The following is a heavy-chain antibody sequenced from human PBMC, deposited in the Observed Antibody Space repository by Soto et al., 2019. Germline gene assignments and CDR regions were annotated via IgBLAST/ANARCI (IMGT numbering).Heavy chain of an antibody. CDR2: IYYSGST. D-gene: IGHD3-10*01. CDR1: GGSISSYY. J-gene: IGHJ6*02. V-gene: IGHV4-59*01. CDR3: ARGDPLLWFGEKVYYGMDV. Sequence: QVQLQESGPGLVKPSETLSLTCTVSGGSISSYYWSWIRQPPGKGLEWIGYIYYSGSTNYNPSLKSRVTISVETSKNQFSLKLSSVTAADTAVYYCARGDPLLWFGEKVYYGMDVWGQGTTVTVSS.